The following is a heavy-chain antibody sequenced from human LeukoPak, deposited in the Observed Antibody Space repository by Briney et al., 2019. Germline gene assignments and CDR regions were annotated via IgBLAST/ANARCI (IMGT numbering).Heavy chain of an antibody. CDR2: ISYDGSDK. D-gene: IGHD6-19*01. J-gene: IGHJ4*02. CDR3: ARADGSVAGPPSGH. Sequence: GGSLRLSCAASGFTFSSYAMHWVRQGPGKGLEWVAIISYDGSDKYYADSVKGRLTISRDNSKSTLYLQMISLRTEDTAVYYCARADGSVAGPPSGHWGQGTLVTVSS. V-gene: IGHV3-30-3*01. CDR1: GFTFSSYA.